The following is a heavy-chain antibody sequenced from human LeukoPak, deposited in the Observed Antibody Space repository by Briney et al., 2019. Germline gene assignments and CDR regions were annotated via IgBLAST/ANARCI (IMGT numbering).Heavy chain of an antibody. J-gene: IGHJ3*02. V-gene: IGHV3-23*01. CDR2: ISGSGGST. Sequence: GGSLRLSCAASGFTFSSYAMHWVRQAPGKGLEWVSAISGSGGSTYYADSVKGRFTISRDNSKNTLYLQMNSLRAEDTAVYYCAKSSVFVGDAFDIWGQGTMVTVSS. CDR3: AKSSVFVGDAFDI. CDR1: GFTFSSYA. D-gene: IGHD1-26*01.